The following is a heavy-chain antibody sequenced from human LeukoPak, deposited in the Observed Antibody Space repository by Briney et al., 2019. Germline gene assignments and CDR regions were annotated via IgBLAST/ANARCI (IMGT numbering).Heavy chain of an antibody. CDR1: GFTFSSYW. CDR3: AREPQGSWYRDYYFDY. Sequence: GGSLRLSCAASGFTFSSYWMSWVRQAPGKGLEWVANIKQDGSEKYYVDSVKGRFTISRDNAKNSLYLQMNSLRAEDTAVYYCAREPQGSWYRDYYFDYWGQGTLVTVSS. D-gene: IGHD6-13*01. CDR2: IKQDGSEK. J-gene: IGHJ4*02. V-gene: IGHV3-7*01.